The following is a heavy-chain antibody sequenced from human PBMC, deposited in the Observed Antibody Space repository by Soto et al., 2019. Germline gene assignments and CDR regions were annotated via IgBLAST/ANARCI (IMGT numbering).Heavy chain of an antibody. J-gene: IGHJ4*02. CDR1: GLTFSSYS. CDR3: ARDYYCSSTSCPPLFDY. D-gene: IGHD2-2*01. CDR2: ISSSSSYI. Sequence: GGSLRLSCAASGLTFSSYSMNWVRQAPGKGLEWVSSISSSSSYIYYADSVKGRFTISRDNAKNSLYLQMNSLRAEDTAVYYCARDYYCSSTSCPPLFDYWGQGTLVTVSS. V-gene: IGHV3-21*01.